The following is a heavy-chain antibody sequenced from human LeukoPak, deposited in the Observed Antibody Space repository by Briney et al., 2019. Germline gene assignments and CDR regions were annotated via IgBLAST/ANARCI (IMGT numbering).Heavy chain of an antibody. CDR1: GHSISTGYY. V-gene: IGHV4-38-2*02. CDR2: IYHSGST. Sequence: SETLSLTCAVSGHSISTGYYWGWIRQPPGKGLEWIGSIYHSGSTYYNPSLKSRVTMSVDTSKNQFSLKLTSVTAADTAVYYCARDFRGYDRSGYFATWGQGTLVTVSS. J-gene: IGHJ4*02. CDR3: ARDFRGYDRSGYFAT. D-gene: IGHD3-22*01.